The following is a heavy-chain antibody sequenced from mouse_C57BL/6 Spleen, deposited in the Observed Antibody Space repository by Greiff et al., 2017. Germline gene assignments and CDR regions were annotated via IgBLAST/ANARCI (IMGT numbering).Heavy chain of an antibody. CDR1: GYSFTDYN. Sequence: EVQLQQSGPELVKPGASVKISCKASGYSFTDYNMNWVKQSNGQSLEWIGVIHPNYGTTSYNQKFKGQATLTVDQSSSTAYMQLNSLTSEDSAVYYCTNYYGSSYWFAYWGQGTLVTVSA. V-gene: IGHV1-39*01. CDR3: TNYYGSSYWFAY. D-gene: IGHD1-1*01. CDR2: IHPNYGTT. J-gene: IGHJ3*01.